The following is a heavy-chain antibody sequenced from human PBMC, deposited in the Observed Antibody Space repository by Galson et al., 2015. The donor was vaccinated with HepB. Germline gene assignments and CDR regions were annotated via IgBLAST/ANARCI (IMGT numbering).Heavy chain of an antibody. Sequence: SLRLSCVASEFTFSRYSMNWVRQAPGKGLEWVSSISSSSSYIYYADSVKGRFTISRDNAKNSLYLHMNSLRAEDTAVYYCARDYYGDYYFDLWGRGTLVTVSS. D-gene: IGHD4-17*01. J-gene: IGHJ2*01. CDR3: ARDYYGDYYFDL. V-gene: IGHV3-21*01. CDR2: ISSSSSYI. CDR1: EFTFSRYS.